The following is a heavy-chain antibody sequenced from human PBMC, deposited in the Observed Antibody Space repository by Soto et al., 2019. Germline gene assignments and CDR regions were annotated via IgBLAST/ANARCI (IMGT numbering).Heavy chain of an antibody. Sequence: EVQLLESGGGLVQPGGSLSLSCAASGFTFSLYAMSWVRQAPGKGLEWVSVISGSGGSTYYADSVKGRFTVSRDNSKNTLYLQMNSLGVEDTAVYYCAKSVGGTNYYYGMDVWGRGTTVTVSS. D-gene: IGHD2-15*01. CDR3: AKSVGGTNYYYGMDV. CDR2: ISGSGGST. J-gene: IGHJ6*02. CDR1: GFTFSLYA. V-gene: IGHV3-23*01.